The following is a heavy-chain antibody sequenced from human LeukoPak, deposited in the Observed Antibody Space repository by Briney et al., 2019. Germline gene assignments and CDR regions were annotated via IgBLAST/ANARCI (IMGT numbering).Heavy chain of an antibody. V-gene: IGHV1-18*01. Sequence: ASVKVSCKASGYSFTSYGFNWVRQAPGQGLEWMGWMSAYNGKTNYAHSLQGRVTVTADTSTSTAYMELRSLRSEDTAVYYCARDQGLGLAFDYWGQGTLVTVSS. J-gene: IGHJ4*02. CDR3: ARDQGLGLAFDY. CDR1: GYSFTSYG. CDR2: MSAYNGKT. D-gene: IGHD1-26*01.